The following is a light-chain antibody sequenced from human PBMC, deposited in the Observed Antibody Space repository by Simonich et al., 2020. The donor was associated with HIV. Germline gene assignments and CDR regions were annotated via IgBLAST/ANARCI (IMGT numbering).Light chain of an antibody. Sequence: SYELTQPPSVSVSPGQTARIPCSGDALPQKYAYWYQQKSGQAPVLVIYEDSRRPAGSPERFSGSSSGKVATVTISGAQVEDEADYYCYSTDSSGNHRVFGGGTKLTVL. CDR1: ALPQKY. V-gene: IGLV3-10*01. J-gene: IGLJ2*01. CDR2: EDS. CDR3: YSTDSSGNHRV.